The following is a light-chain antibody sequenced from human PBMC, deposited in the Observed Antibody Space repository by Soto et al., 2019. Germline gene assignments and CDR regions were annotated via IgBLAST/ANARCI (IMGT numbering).Light chain of an antibody. CDR2: AAS. V-gene: IGKV1-39*01. J-gene: IGKJ1*01. CDR3: QQSYSTPPT. CDR1: QSISTY. Sequence: DIQMTQSPSSLSASVGDRVTITCRASQSISTYLNWYQQKPGKAPKLLIYAASSLQSGVPSGFSGSGSGTDFTLTISSLQPEDFATYYCQQSYSTPPTFRQGTKVEIK.